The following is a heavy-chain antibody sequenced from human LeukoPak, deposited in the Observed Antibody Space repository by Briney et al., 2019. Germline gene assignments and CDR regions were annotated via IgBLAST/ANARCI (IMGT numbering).Heavy chain of an antibody. CDR3: AKANMVRGVIYYFDY. D-gene: IGHD3-10*01. V-gene: IGHV3-9*01. CDR1: GFTFDDYA. CDR2: ISWNSGSI. Sequence: GGSLRLSCAASGFTFDDYAMQWVRQAPGKGLEWVSGISWNSGSIGYADSVKGRFTISRDNAKNSLYLQMNSLRAEDTALYYCAKANMVRGVIYYFDYWGQGTLVTVSS. J-gene: IGHJ4*02.